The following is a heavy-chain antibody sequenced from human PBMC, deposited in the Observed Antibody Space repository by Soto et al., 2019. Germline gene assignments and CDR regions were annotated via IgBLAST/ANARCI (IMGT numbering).Heavy chain of an antibody. CDR1: GGTFSSYA. CDR3: AGGRRYSLYYFDY. V-gene: IGHV1-69*13. J-gene: IGHJ4*02. Sequence: SVKGEGKACGGTFSSYAISWVRQAPGQGLEWMGGIIPIFGTANYAQKFQGRVTITADESTSTAYMELSSLRSEDTAVYYCAGGRRYSLYYFDYWGQGTLVTVSS. D-gene: IGHD5-18*01. CDR2: IIPIFGTA.